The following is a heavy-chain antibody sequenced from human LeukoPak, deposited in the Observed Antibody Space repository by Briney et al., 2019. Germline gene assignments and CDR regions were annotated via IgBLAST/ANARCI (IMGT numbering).Heavy chain of an antibody. Sequence: PGGSLRLSCAASGFTFSSYSMNWVRQAPGKGLEWVSYSSSSSSTIYYADSVKGRFTISRDNSKNTLYLQMNSLRAEDTAVYYCAKDKNYDFWSGPFDYWGQGTLVTVSS. J-gene: IGHJ4*02. V-gene: IGHV3-48*01. CDR2: SSSSSSTI. CDR1: GFTFSSYS. D-gene: IGHD3-3*01. CDR3: AKDKNYDFWSGPFDY.